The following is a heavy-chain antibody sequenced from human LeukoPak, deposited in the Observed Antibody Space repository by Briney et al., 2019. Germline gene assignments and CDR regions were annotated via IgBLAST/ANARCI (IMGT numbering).Heavy chain of an antibody. CDR1: GFTFSSYW. D-gene: IGHD7-27*01. J-gene: IGHJ4*02. CDR2: ISPDGSET. Sequence: GGSLRLSCAASGFTFSSYWMYWVRHTPGEGLVWVSRISPDGSETVNADSVEGRFTISRDNAKNTLFLQMNRLRVEDTAVYYCATYNWGTPRDYWGQGTLVTVSS. V-gene: IGHV3-74*01. CDR3: ATYNWGTPRDY.